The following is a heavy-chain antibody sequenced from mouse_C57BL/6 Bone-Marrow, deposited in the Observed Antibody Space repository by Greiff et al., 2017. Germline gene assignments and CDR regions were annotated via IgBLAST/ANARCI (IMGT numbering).Heavy chain of an antibody. CDR3: ARGYDYGGYFDV. D-gene: IGHD2-4*01. J-gene: IGHJ1*01. CDR2: IDPSDSYT. CDR1: GYTFTSSW. Sequence: VQLQQPGAELVKPGASVKLSCKASGYTFTSSWMQWVKQRPGQGLEWIGEIDPSDSYTNSNQKFKGQATLTVDTSSSTAYMQLSSLTSEDSAVYDGARGYDYGGYFDVWGAGGTFTVSS. V-gene: IGHV1-50*01.